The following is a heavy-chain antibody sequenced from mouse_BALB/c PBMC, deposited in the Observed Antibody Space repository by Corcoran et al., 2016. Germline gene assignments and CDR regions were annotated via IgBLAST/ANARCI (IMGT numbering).Heavy chain of an antibody. D-gene: IGHD4-1*01. CDR1: GFNIKDTY. CDR3: ARGANWDWYFDV. Sequence: EVQLQQSGAELVKPGASVKLSCTASGFNIKDTYMHWVKQRPEQGLEWIGRIDPANGNTKYDTKFQGKATMTADTSSNTAYLQLSSLTSEDTAVYYCARGANWDWYFDVWGAGTTVTVSS. CDR2: IDPANGNT. V-gene: IGHV14-3*02. J-gene: IGHJ1*01.